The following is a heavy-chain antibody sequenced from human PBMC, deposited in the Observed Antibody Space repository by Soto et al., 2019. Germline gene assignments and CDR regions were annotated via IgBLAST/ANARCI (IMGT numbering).Heavy chain of an antibody. CDR3: GRGVVGPTAPDY. CDR1: GGSISSSSYY. V-gene: IGHV4-39*01. Sequence: QLQLQESGPGLVKPSATLSLTCTVSGGSISSSSYYWGWIRQPPGKGLEWMGSIYYSGSTYCNPSRKSRVTISVDPSKNQLSVKLNSVAAADTAVYYWGRGVVGPTAPDYWGQGTLVTVSS. CDR2: IYYSGST. D-gene: IGHD1-26*01. J-gene: IGHJ4*02.